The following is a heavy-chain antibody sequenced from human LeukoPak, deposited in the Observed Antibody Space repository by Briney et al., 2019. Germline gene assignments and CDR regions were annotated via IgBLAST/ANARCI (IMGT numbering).Heavy chain of an antibody. CDR2: IYTSGST. Sequence: SQTLSLTCTVSGGSISSGSYYWSWIRQPAGKGLEWIGRIYTSGSTNYNPSLKSRVTISVDTSKNQFSLKLSSVTAADTAVYYCARDSIDYYDSSGYSVYWGQGTLITVSS. CDR3: ARDSIDYYDSSGYSVY. CDR1: GGSISSGSYY. V-gene: IGHV4-61*02. J-gene: IGHJ4*02. D-gene: IGHD3-22*01.